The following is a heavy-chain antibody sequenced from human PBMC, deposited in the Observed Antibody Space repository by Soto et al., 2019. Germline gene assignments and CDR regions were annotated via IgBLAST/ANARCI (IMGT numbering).Heavy chain of an antibody. V-gene: IGHV1-24*01. CDR1: GYTLTELS. D-gene: IGHD3-3*01. Sequence: ASVKVSCKVSGYTLTELSMHWVRQAPGKGLEWMGGFDPEDGETIYAQKFQGRVTMTEDTSTDTAYMELSSLRSEDTAVYYCATGHDFWSGFSPGFYLDVWGKGTTVTVSS. J-gene: IGHJ6*03. CDR2: FDPEDGET. CDR3: ATGHDFWSGFSPGFYLDV.